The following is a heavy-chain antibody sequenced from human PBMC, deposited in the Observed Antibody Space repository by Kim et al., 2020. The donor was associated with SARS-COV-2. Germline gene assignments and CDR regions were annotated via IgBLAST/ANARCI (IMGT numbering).Heavy chain of an antibody. CDR2: IYYSGST. J-gene: IGHJ6*02. D-gene: IGHD4-17*01. CDR3: ARDSRYGDYFEDYYGMDV. CDR1: GGSISSSSYY. Sequence: SETLSLTCTVSGGSISSSSYYWGWIRQPPGKGLEWIGSIYYSGSTYYNPSLKSRVTISVDTSKNQFSLKLSSVTAADTAVYYCARDSRYGDYFEDYYGMDVWGQGTTVTVSS. V-gene: IGHV4-39*02.